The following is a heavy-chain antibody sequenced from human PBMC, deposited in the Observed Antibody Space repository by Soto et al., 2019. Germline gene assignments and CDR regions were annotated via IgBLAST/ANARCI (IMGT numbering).Heavy chain of an antibody. CDR2: IIPIIGTP. Sequence: GXSVKVSFKASGGTFRNHVFNWVRQAPGQGLEWMGGIIPIIGTPNYAQKFQGRVTITADASTNTVYLEVSSLRSQDTAVYYCARDLEFRDGNISHLDYWGQGTLVTVSS. V-gene: IGHV1-69*13. D-gene: IGHD3-10*01. CDR3: ARDLEFRDGNISHLDY. CDR1: GGTFRNHV. J-gene: IGHJ4*02.